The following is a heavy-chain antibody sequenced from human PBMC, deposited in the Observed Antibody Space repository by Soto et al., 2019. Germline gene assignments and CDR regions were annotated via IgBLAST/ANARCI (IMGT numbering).Heavy chain of an antibody. CDR1: GFTFRPYA. V-gene: IGHV3-23*01. Sequence: EVQLLESGGGLVQPGGSLRLSGAASGFTFRPYAMNWARKLPGKGLEWVSGISGSGDSTYYADSVKGRFTVSRDNSRNTLYLQMNSLRAEDTAVFYCAKERSSGWSLDYWGQGTLGTVSS. D-gene: IGHD6-19*01. CDR2: ISGSGDST. J-gene: IGHJ4*02. CDR3: AKERSSGWSLDY.